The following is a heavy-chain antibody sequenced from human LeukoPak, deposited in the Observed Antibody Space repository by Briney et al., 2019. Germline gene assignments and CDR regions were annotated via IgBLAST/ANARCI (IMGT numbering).Heavy chain of an antibody. D-gene: IGHD1-26*01. V-gene: IGHV4-59*08. CDR2: IYYSGST. J-gene: IGHJ5*02. CDR3: ARKSLVGATTGWFDP. CDR1: GGSISSYY. Sequence: SETLSLTCTVSGGSISSYYWSWIRQPPGKGLEWIGYIYYSGSTNYNPSLKSRVTISVDTSRNQFSLKLSSVTAADTAVYYCARKSLVGATTGWFDPWGQGTLVTVSS.